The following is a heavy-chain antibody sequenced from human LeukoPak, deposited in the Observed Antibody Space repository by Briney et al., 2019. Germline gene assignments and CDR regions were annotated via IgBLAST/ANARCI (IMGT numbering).Heavy chain of an antibody. J-gene: IGHJ3*02. Sequence: GGSLRLSCAASGFTFSSYGMSWVRQAPGKGLEWVSAISGSGGSTYYADSVKGRFTISRDNSKNTLYLQMNSLRAEDTAVYYCAKGRGMATITRNDAFDIWGQGTMVTVSS. D-gene: IGHD5-24*01. CDR3: AKGRGMATITRNDAFDI. CDR1: GFTFSSYG. V-gene: IGHV3-23*01. CDR2: ISGSGGST.